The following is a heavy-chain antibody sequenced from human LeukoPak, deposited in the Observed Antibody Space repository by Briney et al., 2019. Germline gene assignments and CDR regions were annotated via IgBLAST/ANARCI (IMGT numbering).Heavy chain of an antibody. CDR2: INHSGST. CDR3: ARRGQQLRHRRLNWFDP. Sequence: SETLSLTRAVYGGSFSGYYWSWIRQPPGKGPEWIGEINHSGSTNYNPSLRSRVTISVDTSKNQFSLKLSSVTAADTAVYYCARRGQQLRHRRLNWFDPWGQGTLVTVSS. CDR1: GGSFSGYY. J-gene: IGHJ5*02. V-gene: IGHV4-34*01. D-gene: IGHD6-13*01.